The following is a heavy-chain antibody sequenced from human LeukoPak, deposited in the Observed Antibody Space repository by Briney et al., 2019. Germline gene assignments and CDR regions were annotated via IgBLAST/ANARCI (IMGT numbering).Heavy chain of an antibody. J-gene: IGHJ6*03. CDR2: IYTSGST. V-gene: IGHV4-4*07. CDR3: ATLGYCSSTSCYGNWYYYMDV. D-gene: IGHD2-2*01. Sequence: SETLSLTCTVSGGSISSYYWSWIRQPAGKGLEWIGRIYTSGSTNYNPSLKSRVTMSVDTSKNQFSLKLSSVTAADTAVYYCATLGYCSSTSCYGNWYYYMDVWGKGTTVTVSS. CDR1: GGSISSYY.